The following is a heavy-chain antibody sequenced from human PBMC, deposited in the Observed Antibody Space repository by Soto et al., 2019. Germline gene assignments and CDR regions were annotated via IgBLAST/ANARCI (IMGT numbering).Heavy chain of an antibody. CDR3: ARVVIGAFDI. D-gene: IGHD3-22*01. CDR2: ISYDGSNK. Sequence: QVQLVESGGGVVQPGRSLRLSCAASGFTFSSYAMHWVRQAPGKGLEWVAVISYDGSNKYYADSVKGRFTISRDNSKNTMYLQMNSVRAEDKAVYYCARVVIGAFDIWGQGTMVTVA. J-gene: IGHJ3*02. V-gene: IGHV3-30-3*01. CDR1: GFTFSSYA.